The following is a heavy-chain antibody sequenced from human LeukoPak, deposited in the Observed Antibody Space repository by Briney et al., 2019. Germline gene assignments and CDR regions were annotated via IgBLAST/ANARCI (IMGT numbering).Heavy chain of an antibody. CDR3: ARLYCSGGSCLNWFDP. V-gene: IGHV1-18*01. J-gene: IGHJ5*02. CDR1: GYTFTSYG. Sequence: ASVKVSCKASGYTFTSYGISWVRQAPGQGLEWMGWISAYNGNTNYAQKLQGRVTMTTDTSTSTAYMELRSLRSDDTAVYYCARLYCSGGSCLNWFDPWGQGALVTVSS. CDR2: ISAYNGNT. D-gene: IGHD2-15*01.